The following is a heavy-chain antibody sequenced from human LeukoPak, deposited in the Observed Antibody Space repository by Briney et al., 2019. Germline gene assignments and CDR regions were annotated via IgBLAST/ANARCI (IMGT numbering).Heavy chain of an antibody. CDR3: ARERKLLQYPYYYYYMDV. CDR2: IYYSGST. CDR1: GGSISSYY. Sequence: SETLSLTCTVSGGSISSYYWSWIRQPPGKGLEWIGYIYYSGSTNYNPSLKSRVTISVDTSKNQFSLKLSSVTAADTAVYYCARERKLLQYPYYYYYMDVWGKGTTVTISS. D-gene: IGHD4-11*01. V-gene: IGHV4-59*01. J-gene: IGHJ6*03.